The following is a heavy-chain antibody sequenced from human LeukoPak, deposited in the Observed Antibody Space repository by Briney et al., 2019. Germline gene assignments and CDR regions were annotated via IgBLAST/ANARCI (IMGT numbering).Heavy chain of an antibody. D-gene: IGHD3-10*01. V-gene: IGHV3-30*19. Sequence: PGGSLRLSCAASGFTFSSYGMHWVRQTPGKGLEWVAVISYDGSNKYYADSVKDRFTISRDNSKNTLYLQMNSLRTEDTAVYYCAREGNLVRGDIGYFDHWGQGALVTVSS. CDR3: AREGNLVRGDIGYFDH. CDR1: GFTFSSYG. J-gene: IGHJ4*02. CDR2: ISYDGSNK.